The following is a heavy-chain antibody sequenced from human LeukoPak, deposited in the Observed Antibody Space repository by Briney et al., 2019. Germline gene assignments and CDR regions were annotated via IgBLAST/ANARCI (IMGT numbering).Heavy chain of an antibody. D-gene: IGHD2-8*02. V-gene: IGHV4-59*01. J-gene: IGHJ4*02. CDR3: ARDLTGLGYFDY. Sequence: SETLSLTCTVSGVSIRSYYWSWIRQPPGKGLEWIGYISDSGRPTYNPSLKSRLTISVDTPKHQFSLNLRSVTAADTAIYYCARDLTGLGYFDYWGQGTLVTVSS. CDR1: GVSIRSYY. CDR2: ISDSGRP.